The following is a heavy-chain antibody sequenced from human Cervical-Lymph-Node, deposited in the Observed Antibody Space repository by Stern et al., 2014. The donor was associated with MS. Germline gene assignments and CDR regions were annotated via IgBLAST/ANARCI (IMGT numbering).Heavy chain of an antibody. V-gene: IGHV1-18*01. J-gene: IGHJ4*02. Sequence: QVQLVQSGAEVKKPGASVKVSCTASGYTFSSYGFSWVRQAPVQGLEWMGWISVYNGDTSYAEKIQGRGTMTTDTSTSTAYMELRSLRSDDTAVYFCARETPKCSGGTCYPRIDYWGQGTLVTVSS. CDR2: ISVYNGDT. D-gene: IGHD2-15*01. CDR3: ARETPKCSGGTCYPRIDY. CDR1: GYTFSSYG.